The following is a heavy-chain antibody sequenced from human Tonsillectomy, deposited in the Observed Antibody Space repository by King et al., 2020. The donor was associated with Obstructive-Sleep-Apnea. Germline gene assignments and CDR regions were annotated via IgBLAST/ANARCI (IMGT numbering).Heavy chain of an antibody. CDR3: ARGLGSGYDPWDY. J-gene: IGHJ4*02. CDR2: INHSGST. V-gene: IGHV4-34*01. Sequence: QVQLQQWGAGLLKPSETLSLTCAVYGGSFSGYYWSWIRQPPGKGLEWIGEINHSGSTNYNPSLKSRVTISVDTSKNKFSLKLSSVTAADTAVYYCARGLGSGYDPWDYWGQGTLVTVSS. CDR1: GGSFSGYY. D-gene: IGHD5-12*01.